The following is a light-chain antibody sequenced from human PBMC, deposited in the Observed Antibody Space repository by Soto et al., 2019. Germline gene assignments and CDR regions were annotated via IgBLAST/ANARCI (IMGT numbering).Light chain of an antibody. CDR2: DVN. V-gene: IGLV2-11*01. J-gene: IGLJ2*01. CDR3: NSYAGGLVL. Sequence: QSALTQPRSVSGSPGQSVTISCTGTNNDVAFYNYVSWYQQQLGKAPKLLIYDVNKRPSGVPPRFSGSKSANTASLTIYGLQAADEADYYCNSYAGGLVLFGGGTKLTVL. CDR1: NNDVAFYNY.